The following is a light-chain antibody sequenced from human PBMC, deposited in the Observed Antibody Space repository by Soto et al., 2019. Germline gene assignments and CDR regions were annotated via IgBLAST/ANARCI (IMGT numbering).Light chain of an antibody. CDR1: SSDVGGYDY. CDR2: EVS. V-gene: IGLV2-14*01. J-gene: IGLJ1*01. CDR3: SSYSISTAYL. Sequence: QSALTQPASVSGSPGQSITTSCTGTSSDVGGYDYVSWYQLHPGKAPKLMVFEVSNRPSGVSYRFSGSKSGNTASLTISGLQAEDEADYFCSSYSISTAYLFGTGTQLTVL.